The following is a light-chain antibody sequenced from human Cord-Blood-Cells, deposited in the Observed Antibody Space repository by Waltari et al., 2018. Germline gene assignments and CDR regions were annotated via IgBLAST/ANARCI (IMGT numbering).Light chain of an antibody. V-gene: IGKV1-39*01. J-gene: IGKJ1*01. CDR1: QSISIY. CDR2: AAS. Sequence: DIQMTQSPSSLSASVGDRVTITCRASQSISIYLNWYQQKPGKAPKLLIYAASSMQSGVPARFSGSGSGTDFTLTISSLQPEDVATYYCQQSYSTPWTFGQGTKVEIK. CDR3: QQSYSTPWT.